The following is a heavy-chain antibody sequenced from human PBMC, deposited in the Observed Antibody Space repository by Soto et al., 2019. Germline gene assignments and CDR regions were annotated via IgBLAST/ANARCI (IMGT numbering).Heavy chain of an antibody. CDR2: ISYDGNNK. CDR1: GFTFSSYG. Sequence: QVQLVESGGGVVQPGRSLRLSCAASGFTFSSYGMHWVRQAPGKGLQWVAVISYDGNNKYYADSVKGRFTISRDNSKNTLYLQMNSLRAEDTAVYYCAKSVYNWNDGFFDYWGQGTLVTASS. V-gene: IGHV3-30*18. J-gene: IGHJ4*02. D-gene: IGHD1-1*01. CDR3: AKSVYNWNDGFFDY.